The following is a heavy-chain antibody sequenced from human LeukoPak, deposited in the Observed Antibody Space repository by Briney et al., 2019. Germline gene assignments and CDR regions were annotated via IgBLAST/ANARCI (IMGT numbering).Heavy chain of an antibody. J-gene: IGHJ4*02. Sequence: GGSLRLSCAASGFTFSDYAMIWVRQAPGKGLEWVSAISNSGGNTYFADSVKGRFTVSRDNSKNTLYLQMNSLRVEDTAVYYCTRSLDRWGQGTLVTVSS. D-gene: IGHD2-2*03. CDR3: TRSLDR. CDR1: GFTFSDYA. V-gene: IGHV3-23*01. CDR2: ISNSGGNT.